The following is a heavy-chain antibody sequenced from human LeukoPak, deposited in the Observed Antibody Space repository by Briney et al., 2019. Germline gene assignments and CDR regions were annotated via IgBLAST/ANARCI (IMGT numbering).Heavy chain of an antibody. D-gene: IGHD6-19*01. CDR1: GYTFTSYD. J-gene: IGHJ3*02. Sequence: ASVKVSCKASGYTFTSYDINWVRQATGQGLEWMGWMNPNSGNTGYAQKFQGRVTMTRNTSISTAYMELSSLRSEDTAVYYCASSSGWSLDAFDIWGQGTMVTVSS. CDR3: ASSSGWSLDAFDI. CDR2: MNPNSGNT. V-gene: IGHV1-8*01.